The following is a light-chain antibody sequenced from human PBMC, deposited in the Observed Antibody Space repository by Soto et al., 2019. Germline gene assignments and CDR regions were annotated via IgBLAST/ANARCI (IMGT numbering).Light chain of an antibody. CDR2: RAS. V-gene: IGKV1-5*03. J-gene: IGKJ1*01. CDR3: QQYETYSWT. Sequence: DIPMTQSHSTLSASFLDRIPIXCRASQNINTWLAWYQQKPGKGPTLLIYRASRLESGVPSRFSGSGSGTEFALTISSLQPADFATYYCQQYETYSWTFGQGTKVDNK. CDR1: QNINTW.